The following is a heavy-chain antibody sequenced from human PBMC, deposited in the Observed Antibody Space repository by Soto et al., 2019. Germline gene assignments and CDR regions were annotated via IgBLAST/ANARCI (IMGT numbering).Heavy chain of an antibody. CDR3: ARAYLGRLPRRADYYYAMDV. J-gene: IGHJ6*02. D-gene: IGHD1-26*01. CDR2: LGAARDQ. Sequence: EVQLVESGGGSVQPGESLRLSCAASGFSFRDYDMHWVRQRKGKGLEWVSALGAARDQYYVGSVKGRFSVSRDNAQNSLFLQMNNLRVDDTAVYFCARAYLGRLPRRADYYYAMDVWGRGTTFTVSS. V-gene: IGHV3-13*05. CDR1: GFSFRDYD.